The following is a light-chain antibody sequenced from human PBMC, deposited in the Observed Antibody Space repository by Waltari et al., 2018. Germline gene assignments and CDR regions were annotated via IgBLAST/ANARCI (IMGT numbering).Light chain of an antibody. CDR2: EVS. CDR3: SSYTSSSTYV. CDR1: RSDVGGYNY. V-gene: IGLV2-14*01. Sequence: QSALTQPASVSGSPGQSITISCTGTRSDVGGYNYVSWYQQHPGKTPKPMIYEVSNRPSGVSNRFSGSKSGNTASLTISGLQAEDEADYYCSSYTSSSTYVFGTGTKVTVL. J-gene: IGLJ1*01.